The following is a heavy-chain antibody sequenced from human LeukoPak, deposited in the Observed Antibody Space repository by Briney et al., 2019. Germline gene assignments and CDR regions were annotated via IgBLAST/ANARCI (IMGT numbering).Heavy chain of an antibody. V-gene: IGHV4-34*01. Sequence: SETLSLTCAVYGGSFSGYYWSWIRQPPGKGLKWIGEINHSGSTNYNPSLKSRVTISVDTSKNQFSLKLSSVTAADTAVYYCARGRCGGDCQTFDYWGQGTLVTVSS. J-gene: IGHJ4*02. CDR1: GGSFSGYY. CDR3: ARGRCGGDCQTFDY. CDR2: INHSGST. D-gene: IGHD2-21*02.